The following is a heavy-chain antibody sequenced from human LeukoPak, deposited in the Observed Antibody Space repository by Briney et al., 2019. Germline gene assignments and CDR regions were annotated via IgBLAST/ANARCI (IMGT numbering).Heavy chain of an antibody. J-gene: IGHJ4*02. V-gene: IGHV4-61*02. CDR3: ASAPFEWEPKGHDY. Sequence: SETLSLTCTVSGGSICSGSYYWSWIRQPAGKGLEWIGRIYASGSTNYNPSLKSRVTISLDTSKNQFSLKLSSVTAADTAVYYSASAPFEWEPKGHDYWGQGTLVTVSS. CDR1: GGSICSGSYY. D-gene: IGHD1-26*01. CDR2: IYASGST.